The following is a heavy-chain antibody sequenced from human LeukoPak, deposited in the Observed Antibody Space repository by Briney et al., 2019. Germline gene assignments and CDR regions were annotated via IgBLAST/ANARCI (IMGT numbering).Heavy chain of an antibody. V-gene: IGHV3-23*01. CDR1: GFTFSNYA. Sequence: QPGGSLRLSCAASGFTFSNYAMSWVRQAPGRGLEWVSGITGRGGNTHNADSVKGRFTISRDNSKNTLYLQMNSLRDDDTAVYYCTKGPVRDYIFFSDQWGQGTLVTVTS. CDR3: TKGPVRDYIFFSDQ. CDR2: ITGRGGNT. J-gene: IGHJ4*02. D-gene: IGHD3-10*01.